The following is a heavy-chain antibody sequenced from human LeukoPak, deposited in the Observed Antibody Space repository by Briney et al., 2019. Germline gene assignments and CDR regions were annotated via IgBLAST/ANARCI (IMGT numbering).Heavy chain of an antibody. Sequence: ASVKVSCKASGYTFTSYGISWVRQAPGQGLEWMGWISAYNGNTNYAQKLQGRVTMTTDTSTSTAYMELRSLRSDDTPVYYCARDPPLWIQLLRRLGKLDYWGQGTLVTVSS. V-gene: IGHV1-18*01. CDR2: ISAYNGNT. CDR3: ARDPPLWIQLLRRLGKLDY. J-gene: IGHJ4*02. CDR1: GYTFTSYG. D-gene: IGHD5-18*01.